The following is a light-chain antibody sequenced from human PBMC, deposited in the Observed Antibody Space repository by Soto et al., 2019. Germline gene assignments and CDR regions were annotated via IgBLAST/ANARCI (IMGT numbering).Light chain of an antibody. CDR2: GAS. J-gene: IGKJ3*01. CDR1: QSVSSSY. V-gene: IGKV3-20*01. Sequence: DIVLTQSPGTLSLSPGERATRSCRASQSVSSSYLAWYQQKPGQAPRLLIYGASSRATGIPDRFSGSGSGTDFTLTISRLEPEDFAVYYCQQYGNSLFTFGPGTKVDIK. CDR3: QQYGNSLFT.